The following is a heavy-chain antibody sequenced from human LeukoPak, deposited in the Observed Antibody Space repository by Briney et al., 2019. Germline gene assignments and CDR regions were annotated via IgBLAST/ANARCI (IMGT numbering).Heavy chain of an antibody. CDR3: ARDRCSSTSCSCDY. D-gene: IGHD2-2*01. V-gene: IGHV3-21*01. CDR1: GCTFSSYS. Sequence: PGGSLRLSCAASGCTFSSYSMNWVRQAPRKGLEWVSSISSSSSYIYYADSVKGRFTISRDNAKNSLYLQMNSLRAEDTAVYYCARDRCSSTSCSCDYWGQGTLVTVSS. CDR2: ISSSSSYI. J-gene: IGHJ4*02.